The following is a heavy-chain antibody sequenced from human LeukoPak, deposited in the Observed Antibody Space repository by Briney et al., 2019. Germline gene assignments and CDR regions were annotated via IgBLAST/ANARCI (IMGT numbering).Heavy chain of an antibody. CDR1: GFTFSDYY. Sequence: GGSLRLSCAASGFTFSDYYMSWIRQAPGEGLEWVSYISSSGSTIYYADSVKGRFTISRDNAKNSLYLQMNSLRAEDTAAYYCARGSVYDSSGYYYEADYWGQGTLVTVSS. J-gene: IGHJ4*02. D-gene: IGHD3-22*01. CDR2: ISSSGSTI. CDR3: ARGSVYDSSGYYYEADY. V-gene: IGHV3-11*01.